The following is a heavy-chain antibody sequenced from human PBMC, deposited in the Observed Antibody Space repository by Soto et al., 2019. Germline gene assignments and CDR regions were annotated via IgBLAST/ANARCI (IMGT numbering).Heavy chain of an antibody. CDR2: IYYSGST. CDR1: GVSISSYY. Sequence: SEPLSLTCTVSGVSISSYYWTWIRQPPGKGLEWIGYIYYSGSTNYNPSLRSRVTISIDTSKNQFSLRLRSVTAADTAVYYCARESGSYDPLDYWGQGTLVTVSS. J-gene: IGHJ4*02. V-gene: IGHV4-59*01. D-gene: IGHD3-16*01. CDR3: ARESGSYDPLDY.